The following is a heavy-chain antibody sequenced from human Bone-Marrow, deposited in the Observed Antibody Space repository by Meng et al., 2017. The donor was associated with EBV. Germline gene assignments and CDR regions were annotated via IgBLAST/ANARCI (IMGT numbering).Heavy chain of an antibody. D-gene: IGHD6-13*01. CDR1: GGSFSGYY. J-gene: IGHJ4*02. CDR3: ARGRGYSSPNFDY. V-gene: IGHV4-34*01. CDR2: INHSGST. Sequence: QGQRRQWGAGLLQPSAPLPLTCAVYGGSFSGYYWSWIRQPPGKGLEWIGEINHSGSTNYNPSLKSRVTISVDTSKNQFSLKLSSVTAADTAVYYCARGRGYSSPNFDYWGQGTLVTVSS.